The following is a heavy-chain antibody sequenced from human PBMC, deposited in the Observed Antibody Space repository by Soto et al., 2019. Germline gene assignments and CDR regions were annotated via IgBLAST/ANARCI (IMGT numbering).Heavy chain of an antibody. V-gene: IGHV3-21*01. J-gene: IGHJ6*02. CDR3: ARASKYFDWLLYEYYYGMDV. CDR1: GFTFSSYS. Sequence: GGSLRLSCAASGFTFSSYSMNWVRQAPGKGLEWVSSISSSSSYIYYADSVKGRFTISRDNAKNSLYLQMNSLRAEDTAVYYCARASKYFDWLLYEYYYGMDVWGQGTTVTVSS. CDR2: ISSSSSYI. D-gene: IGHD3-9*01.